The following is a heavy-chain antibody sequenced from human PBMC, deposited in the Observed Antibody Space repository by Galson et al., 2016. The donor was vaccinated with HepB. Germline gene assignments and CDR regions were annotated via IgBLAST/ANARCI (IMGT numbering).Heavy chain of an antibody. D-gene: IGHD3-10*01. Sequence: SLRLSCAASGFNFISYGMHWVRQAPGKGLEWVAVTWFDVNYKDYAESVKGRITVSRDNTKSTLSLQLDSLRAEDTAVYHCARSREYFGSGSYLDYWGQGTLVIVSS. CDR3: ARSREYFGSGSYLDY. CDR1: GFNFISYG. V-gene: IGHV3-33*01. J-gene: IGHJ4*02. CDR2: TWFDVNYK.